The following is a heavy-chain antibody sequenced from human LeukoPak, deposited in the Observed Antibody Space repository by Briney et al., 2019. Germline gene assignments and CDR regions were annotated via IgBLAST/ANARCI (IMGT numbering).Heavy chain of an antibody. CDR2: MNPNSGNT. Sequence: ASVKVSCKASRYTFTSYDNNWVRQATGQGLEWMGWMNPNSGNTGYAQKFQGRVTMTRNTSISTAYMELSSLRSEDTAVYYCAREGLGCSGGSCYSYWYYYYGMDVWGQGTTVTVSS. J-gene: IGHJ6*02. V-gene: IGHV1-8*01. D-gene: IGHD2-15*01. CDR3: AREGLGCSGGSCYSYWYYYYGMDV. CDR1: RYTFTSYD.